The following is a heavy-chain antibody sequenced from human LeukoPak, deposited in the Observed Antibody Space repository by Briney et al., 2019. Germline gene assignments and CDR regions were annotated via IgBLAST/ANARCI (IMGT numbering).Heavy chain of an antibody. CDR2: IIPMFGTA. CDR1: GGTFRSHA. CDR3: ARVWLEPTSPFDY. Sequence: ASVKVSCKASGGTFRSHAINWVRQAPGQGLEWMGGIIPMFGTANYAQNFQGRVTITADDSTTTAYMQLSGLRSDDAAVYYCARVWLEPTSPFDYWGQGTLVTVSS. D-gene: IGHD6-19*01. J-gene: IGHJ4*02. V-gene: IGHV1-69*13.